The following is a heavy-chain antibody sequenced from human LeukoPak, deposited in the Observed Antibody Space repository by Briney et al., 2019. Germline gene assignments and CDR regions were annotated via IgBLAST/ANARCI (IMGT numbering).Heavy chain of an antibody. CDR2: INHSGST. Sequence: SETLSLTCAVYGGSFSGYYWSWIRQPPGKGLEWIGEINHSGSTNYNPSLKSRVTISVDTSKNQFSLKLSSVTAADTAVYYCARDVSGYAWFDPWGQGTLVTVSS. V-gene: IGHV4-34*01. CDR1: GGSFSGYY. CDR3: ARDVSGYAWFDP. D-gene: IGHD3-22*01. J-gene: IGHJ5*02.